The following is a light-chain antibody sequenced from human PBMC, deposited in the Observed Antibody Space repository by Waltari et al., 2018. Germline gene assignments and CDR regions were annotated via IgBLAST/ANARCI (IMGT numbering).Light chain of an antibody. CDR3: QHYVRLPVA. J-gene: IGKJ1*01. CDR1: QSVGRT. Sequence: IALTQSPGTLSLSPGERATLSCRASQSVGRTLAWYQQKPGQAPRLLIYGASNRATGTPDRFSGSGSGTDFSLTISRLDPADFAVYYCQHYVRLPVAFGQGTTVEIK. V-gene: IGKV3-20*01. CDR2: GAS.